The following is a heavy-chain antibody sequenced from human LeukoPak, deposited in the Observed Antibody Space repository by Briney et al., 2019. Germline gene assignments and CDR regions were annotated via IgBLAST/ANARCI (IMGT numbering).Heavy chain of an antibody. Sequence: ASVKVSCKTSGYRFTWYGINWVRQAPGQGLEWMGWISAYNGNTNYAQKLQGRVTMTTDTSTNTAYMELRSLRSDDTAVYYCARYTSGRLNPGFYHYYMDVWGKGTTVTVSS. CDR2: ISAYNGNT. J-gene: IGHJ6*03. CDR1: GYRFTWYG. V-gene: IGHV1-18*01. CDR3: ARYTSGRLNPGFYHYYMDV. D-gene: IGHD6-19*01.